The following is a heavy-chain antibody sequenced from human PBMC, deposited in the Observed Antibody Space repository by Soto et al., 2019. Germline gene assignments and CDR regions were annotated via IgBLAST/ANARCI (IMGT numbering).Heavy chain of an antibody. CDR2: IYYSGST. D-gene: IGHD5-12*01. CDR3: ARAGVSGYSGYEPNWFDP. CDR1: GGSISSYY. Sequence: SETLSLTCTVSGGSISSYYWSWIRQPPGKGLEWIGYIYYSGSTNYNPSLKSRVTISVDTSKNQFSLKPSSVTAADTAVYYCARAGVSGYSGYEPNWFDPWGQGTLVTVSS. J-gene: IGHJ5*02. V-gene: IGHV4-59*01.